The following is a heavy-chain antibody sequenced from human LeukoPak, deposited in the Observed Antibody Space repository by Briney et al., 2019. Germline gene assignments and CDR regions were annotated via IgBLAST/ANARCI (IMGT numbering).Heavy chain of an antibody. V-gene: IGHV3-23*01. CDR2: ISGSGGST. Sequence: GGSLRLSCAASGFTFSSYAMSWVRQAPGKGLEWVSAISGSGGSTYYADSVKGRFTISRDNSKNTLYLQMNSLRAEDTAVYYCAKDGYCSSTSCSYNWFDRWGQGTLVTVSS. J-gene: IGHJ5*02. CDR3: AKDGYCSSTSCSYNWFDR. D-gene: IGHD2-2*01. CDR1: GFTFSSYA.